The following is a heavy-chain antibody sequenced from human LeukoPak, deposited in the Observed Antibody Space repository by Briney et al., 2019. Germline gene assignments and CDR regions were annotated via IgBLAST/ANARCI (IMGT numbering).Heavy chain of an antibody. D-gene: IGHD2-2*01. J-gene: IGHJ4*02. CDR3: AKNQFSSWYYFDY. V-gene: IGHV3-30*02. CDR1: GFTFTTYG. CDR2: IRYDGGDK. Sequence: TGGSLRLSCAASGFTFTTYGTHWVRQAPGKGLEWVAFIRYDGGDKYYADSVKGRFTISRDDSKNTLYLQMNSLRAEDTAVYYCAKNQFSSWYYFDYWGQGTLVTVSS.